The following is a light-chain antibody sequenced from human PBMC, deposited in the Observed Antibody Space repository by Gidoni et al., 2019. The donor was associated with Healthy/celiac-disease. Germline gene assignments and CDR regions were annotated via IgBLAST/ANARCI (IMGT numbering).Light chain of an antibody. J-gene: IGLJ1*01. CDR3: QSYDSSLSGYV. Sequence: QSVLTQPPSVSGAPGQRVTISCTGSSSNIGAGYDVNWYQQPPGTAPKLLIYGNNNRPSWVPVRFSGSKSVTSASLAITGLQAEDEADYYCQSYDSSLSGYVFGTGTKVTVL. V-gene: IGLV1-40*01. CDR1: SSNIGAGYD. CDR2: GNN.